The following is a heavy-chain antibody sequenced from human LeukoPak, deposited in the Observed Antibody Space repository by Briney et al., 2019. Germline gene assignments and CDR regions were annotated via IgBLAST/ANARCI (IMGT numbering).Heavy chain of an antibody. CDR3: ARLPVIVGAALEYYYYYMDV. CDR1: GGTFSGYY. J-gene: IGHJ6*03. Sequence: SETLSLTCAVYGGTFSGYYWSWIRQPPGKRLEWVGESNDSGGTNYNPSLKSRVTISADKSKNQVSLKLTSVTAADTAVYYCARLPVIVGAALEYYYYYMDVWGQGTTVTVSS. V-gene: IGHV4-34*01. CDR2: SNDSGGT. D-gene: IGHD1-26*01.